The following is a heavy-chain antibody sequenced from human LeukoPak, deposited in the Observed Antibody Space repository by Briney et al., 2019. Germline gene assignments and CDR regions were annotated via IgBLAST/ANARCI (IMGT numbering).Heavy chain of an antibody. Sequence: PGGSLRLSCAASGFTFSSYWMSWVCQAPGKGLEWEANIKQDGSEKYYVDSVKGRFTISRDNAKNSLYLQMNSLRAEDTAVYYCARGGLTIFGPLPVVLDYWGQGTPVTVSS. V-gene: IGHV3-7*01. CDR1: GFTFSSYW. J-gene: IGHJ4*02. CDR3: ARGGLTIFGPLPVVLDY. D-gene: IGHD3-3*01. CDR2: IKQDGSEK.